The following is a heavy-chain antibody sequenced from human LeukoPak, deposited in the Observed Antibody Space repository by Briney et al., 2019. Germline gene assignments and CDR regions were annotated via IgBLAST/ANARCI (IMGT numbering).Heavy chain of an antibody. D-gene: IGHD1-26*01. CDR3: ARDPFVGIPDYFDS. V-gene: IGHV3-30*19. CDR1: GIRISDHW. J-gene: IGHJ4*02. Sequence: GGSLRLSCAVSGIRISDHWMHWVRQAPGKGLQWVAVIAHDVSNIYYADSVRGRFTISRDNSKNMLFLQMNSLTSEDTAVYYCARDPFVGIPDYFDSWGQGTLVAVSS. CDR2: IAHDVSNI.